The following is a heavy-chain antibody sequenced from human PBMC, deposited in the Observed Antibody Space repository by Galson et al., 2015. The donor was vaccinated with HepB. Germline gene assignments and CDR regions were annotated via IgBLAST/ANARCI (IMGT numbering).Heavy chain of an antibody. D-gene: IGHD6-19*01. V-gene: IGHV1-46*01. Sequence: SVKVSCKASGYTFTSYYMHWVRQAPGQGLEWMGIINPSGGSTSYAQKFQGRVTMTRDTSTSTVYMELSSLRSEDTAVYYCARGKQWLVSSRSPPADYWGQGTLVTVSS. CDR1: GYTFTSYY. CDR2: INPSGGST. J-gene: IGHJ4*02. CDR3: ARGKQWLVSSRSPPADY.